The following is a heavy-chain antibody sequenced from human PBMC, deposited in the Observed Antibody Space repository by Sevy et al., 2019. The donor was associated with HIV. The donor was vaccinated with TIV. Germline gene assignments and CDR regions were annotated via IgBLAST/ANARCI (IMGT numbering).Heavy chain of an antibody. CDR1: GFIFTDYL. Sequence: GGSLRLSCAASGFIFTDYLMTWFRHTPERGLGWVATIFQTGGDKYYVDSVKGRFTISRDNAKKSLYLQMNDLRAEDTAVYYCARGSTGNVWQVDYWGQGTLVTVSS. V-gene: IGHV3-7*02. CDR2: IFQTGGDK. CDR3: ARGSTGNVWQVDY. D-gene: IGHD6-19*01. J-gene: IGHJ4*02.